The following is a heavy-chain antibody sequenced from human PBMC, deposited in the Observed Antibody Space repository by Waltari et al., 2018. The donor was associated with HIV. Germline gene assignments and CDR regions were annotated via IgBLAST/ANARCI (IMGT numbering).Heavy chain of an antibody. CDR3: ARGPAGTNWAYYFDY. V-gene: IGHV4-59*01. CDR1: GGSIGSYH. CDR2: IYNIGGIGST. Sequence: QVQLQESGPGLVKPSETLSLTCTVSGGSIGSYHWSWIRQSPGKGLEWIGYIYNIGGIGSTNYNSALKSRVIMSIDTSKNQFSLTVRSVTAADTAVYYCARGPAGTNWAYYFDYWGQGTLVTVSS. J-gene: IGHJ4*02. D-gene: IGHD3-16*01.